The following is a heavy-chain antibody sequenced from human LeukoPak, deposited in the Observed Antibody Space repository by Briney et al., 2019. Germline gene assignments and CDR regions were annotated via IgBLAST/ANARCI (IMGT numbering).Heavy chain of an antibody. J-gene: IGHJ2*01. CDR2: IYNSEST. Sequence: SETLSLTCTVSGGSVSSYYWSWIRQPPGKGLEWIGYIYNSESTKYNSSLESRVTTSVDTSKNQLYLKLSSVTAADTAVYYCARFRSGPSGWYVLWYFDLWGRGTLVTVSS. CDR1: GGSVSSYY. D-gene: IGHD6-19*01. CDR3: ARFRSGPSGWYVLWYFDL. V-gene: IGHV4-4*09.